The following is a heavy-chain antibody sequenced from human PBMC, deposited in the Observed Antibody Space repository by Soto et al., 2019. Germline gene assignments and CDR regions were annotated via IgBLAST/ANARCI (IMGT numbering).Heavy chain of an antibody. Sequence: QVTLKESGPVLVNPTETLTLTCTVSGFSLSNARMGVSWIRQPPGKALEWLAHIFSNDEKSYSTSLKSRLTISKDTSKSQVVLTMTNMDPVDTATYYCARILRAPYDNTRWYFDLWGRGTLVTVSS. J-gene: IGHJ2*01. D-gene: IGHD3-9*01. CDR3: ARILRAPYDNTRWYFDL. V-gene: IGHV2-26*01. CDR2: IFSNDEK. CDR1: GFSLSNARMG.